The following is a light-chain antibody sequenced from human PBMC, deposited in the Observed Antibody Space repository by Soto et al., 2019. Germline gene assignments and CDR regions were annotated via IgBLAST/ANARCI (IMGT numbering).Light chain of an antibody. CDR3: QQSYSTPPWT. V-gene: IGKV1-39*01. Sequence: DIQMTQSPSCLSASVGDRVTVTYRASQSISSYLNWYQQKPGKAPKLLIYAASSLQSGVPSRFSGSGSGTDFALTISSLQPEDFATYYCQQSYSTPPWTFGQGTKVEIK. CDR1: QSISSY. CDR2: AAS. J-gene: IGKJ1*01.